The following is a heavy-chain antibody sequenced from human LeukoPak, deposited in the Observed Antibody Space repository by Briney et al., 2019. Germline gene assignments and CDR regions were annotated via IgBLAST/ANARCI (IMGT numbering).Heavy chain of an antibody. Sequence: SETLSLTCTVSGGSISSYYWSWIRQPPGKGLEWIGYIYYSGSTNYNPSLKSRVTISVDTSKNQFSLKLSSVTAADTAVYYCARVFDRSYRLDIWGQGTMVTVSS. CDR1: GGSISSYY. V-gene: IGHV4-59*12. CDR3: ARVFDRSYRLDI. J-gene: IGHJ3*02. D-gene: IGHD3-10*01. CDR2: IYYSGST.